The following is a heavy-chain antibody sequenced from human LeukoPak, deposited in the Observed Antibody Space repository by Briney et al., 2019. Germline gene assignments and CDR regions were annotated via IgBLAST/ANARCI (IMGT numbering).Heavy chain of an antibody. CDR2: IYDSGKT. D-gene: IGHD3-16*01. V-gene: IGHV4-59*01. J-gene: IGHJ4*02. CDR1: GDSISSYY. CDR3: ARGGGTLDY. Sequence: SETLSLTCTVSGDSISSYYWSWIRQPPGKGLEWIGYIYDSGKTNYNASLISRVTISVDTSKNQLPLKLTSVTPADTAVYYCARGGGTLDYWGQGTLVTVSS.